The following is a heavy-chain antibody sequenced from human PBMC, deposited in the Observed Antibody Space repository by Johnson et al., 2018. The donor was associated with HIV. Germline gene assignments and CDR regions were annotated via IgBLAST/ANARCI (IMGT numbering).Heavy chain of an antibody. J-gene: IGHJ3*02. CDR1: GFTFSSYG. CDR2: ISSDGNNK. D-gene: IGHD4-17*01. V-gene: IGHV3-30*19. CDR3: ARDKNLYGEDACDI. Sequence: QVQLVESGGGVVQPGRSLRLSCAASGFTFSSYGMHWVRQAPGKGLEWVALISSDGNNKYYSDSVKGRFTVSRDKSKNTLYLQMNSLRAEDTAVYYCARDKNLYGEDACDIWGQGTMVTVSS.